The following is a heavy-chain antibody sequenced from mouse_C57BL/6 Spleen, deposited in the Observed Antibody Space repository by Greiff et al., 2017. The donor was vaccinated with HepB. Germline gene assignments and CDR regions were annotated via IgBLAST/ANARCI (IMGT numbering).Heavy chain of an antibody. Sequence: EVQLQQSGAELVRPGASVKLSCTASGFNIKDDYMHWVKQRPEQGLEWIGWIDPENGDTEYASKFQGKATITADTSSNTAYLQLSSLTSEDTAVYYCTTSGDSSGYVGFAYWGQGTLVTVSA. CDR3: TTSGDSSGYVGFAY. CDR2: IDPENGDT. J-gene: IGHJ3*01. CDR1: GFNIKDDY. V-gene: IGHV14-4*01. D-gene: IGHD3-2*02.